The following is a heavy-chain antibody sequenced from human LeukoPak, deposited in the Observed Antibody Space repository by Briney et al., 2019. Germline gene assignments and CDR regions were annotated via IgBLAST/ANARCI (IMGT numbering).Heavy chain of an antibody. J-gene: IGHJ4*02. CDR1: GGSISSGDSY. Sequence: SQTLSLTCTVSGGSISSGDSYWSWIRQPPGKGLEWIGSIYYSGSTYYNPSLKSRVIISVDTSKNQFSLKLSSVTAADTAVYYCARAGQYYYDSASYFPDYWGQGTLVTVSS. CDR2: IYYSGST. D-gene: IGHD3-22*01. CDR3: ARAGQYYYDSASYFPDY. V-gene: IGHV4-30-4*01.